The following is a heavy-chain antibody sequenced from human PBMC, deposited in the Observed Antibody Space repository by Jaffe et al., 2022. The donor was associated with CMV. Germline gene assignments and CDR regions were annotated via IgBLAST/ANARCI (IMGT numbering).Heavy chain of an antibody. D-gene: IGHD2-15*01. Sequence: QLQLQESGPGLVKPSETLSLTCTVSGGSISSSSYYWGWIRQPPGKGLEWIGSIYYSGSTYYNPSLKSRVTISVDTSKNQFSLKLSSVTAADTAVYYCARLRGYCSGGSCYEEHYYYYYMDVWGKGTTVTVSS. V-gene: IGHV4-39*01. J-gene: IGHJ6*03. CDR1: GGSISSSSYY. CDR3: ARLRGYCSGGSCYEEHYYYYYMDV. CDR2: IYYSGST.